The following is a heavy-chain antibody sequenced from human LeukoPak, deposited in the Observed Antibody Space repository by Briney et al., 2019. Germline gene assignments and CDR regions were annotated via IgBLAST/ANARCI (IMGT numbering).Heavy chain of an antibody. CDR2: INHSGST. D-gene: IGHD6-13*01. J-gene: IGHJ4*02. Sequence: SETLSLTCAVYGGSFSGYYWSWIRQPPGKGLEWIGEINHSGSTNYNPSLKSRVTISVDTSKNQFSLKLSSVTAADTAVYYCASPGRHGSSWGQGTLVTVSS. CDR3: ASPGRHGSS. V-gene: IGHV4-34*01. CDR1: GGSFSGYY.